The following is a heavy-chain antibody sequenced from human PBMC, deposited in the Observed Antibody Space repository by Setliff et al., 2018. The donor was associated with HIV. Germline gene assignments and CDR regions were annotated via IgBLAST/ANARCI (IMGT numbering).Heavy chain of an antibody. V-gene: IGHV3-21*06. J-gene: IGHJ6*03. Sequence: GGSLRLSCAASGFTFGSYSFNWVRQAPGKGLEWVSSIAGSSGDTYYADSVKGRFNISRDNANNALFLQMNSLRVEDTAVYYCARAPGEYQMLWTSYYYYYMDVWGKGTTVTVSS. CDR2: IAGSSGDT. CDR3: ARAPGEYQMLWTSYYYYYMDV. CDR1: GFTFGSYS. D-gene: IGHD2-2*01.